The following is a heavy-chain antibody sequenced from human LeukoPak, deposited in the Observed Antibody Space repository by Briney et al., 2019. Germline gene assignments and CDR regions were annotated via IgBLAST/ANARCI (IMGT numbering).Heavy chain of an antibody. D-gene: IGHD5-18*01. Sequence: ASVKVSCKASGYTFTSYGISWVRQAPGQGLEWMGWISAYNGNTNYAQKLQGRVTMTTDTSTSTAYMELRSLRSDDTAVYYCARYMSRYSYGSIDCWGQGTLVTVSS. CDR3: ARYMSRYSYGSIDC. J-gene: IGHJ4*02. V-gene: IGHV1-18*01. CDR1: GYTFTSYG. CDR2: ISAYNGNT.